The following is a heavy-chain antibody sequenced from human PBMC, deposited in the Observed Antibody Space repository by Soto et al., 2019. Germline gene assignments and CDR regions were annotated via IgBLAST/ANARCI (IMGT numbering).Heavy chain of an antibody. J-gene: IGHJ5*02. D-gene: IGHD3-16*02. CDR2: IVPVFNSP. CDR3: ARYPPRAVFVLNWFGP. V-gene: IGHV1-69*06. CDR1: GGTLTTPG. Sequence: QVQLVQSGNEVKQPGSSVKISCKASGGTLTTPGIIWVRQAPGQGLEWMGGIVPVFNSPKYAQKFQGRLTIIADRSTNSVYMELSSLTSEDTATYYCARYPPRAVFVLNWFGPWGQGTLVTVSS.